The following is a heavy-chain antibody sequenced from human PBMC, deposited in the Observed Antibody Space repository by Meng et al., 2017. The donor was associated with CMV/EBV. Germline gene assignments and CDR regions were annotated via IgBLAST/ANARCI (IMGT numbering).Heavy chain of an antibody. V-gene: IGHV3-73*01. CDR1: GFTFSGSA. CDR2: IRSKANSYAT. J-gene: IGHJ4*02. CDR3: TRAVSGQPKFDY. D-gene: IGHD5/OR15-5a*01. Sequence: GGSLSPSWAAPGFTFSGSAMHWVRPASGKGLGGVGRIRSKANSYATAYAASVKGWFTISRDDSKNTAYLQMNSLKTEDTAVYYCTRAVSGQPKFDYWGQGTLVTVSS.